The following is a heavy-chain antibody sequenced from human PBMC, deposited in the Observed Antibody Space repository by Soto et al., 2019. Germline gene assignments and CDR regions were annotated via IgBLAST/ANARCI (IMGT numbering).Heavy chain of an antibody. J-gene: IGHJ4*02. V-gene: IGHV1-46*03. CDR2: INPSGGST. CDR3: AKGVEQGYDYFDY. D-gene: IGHD3-3*01. CDR1: GYTFTSYY. Sequence: ASVKVSCKASGYTFTSYYMHWVRQAPGQGLEWMGIINPSGGSTSYAQKFQGRVTMTRDASTSTVYMELSSLRSEDTAVYYCAKGVEQGYDYFDYWGQGTLVTVS.